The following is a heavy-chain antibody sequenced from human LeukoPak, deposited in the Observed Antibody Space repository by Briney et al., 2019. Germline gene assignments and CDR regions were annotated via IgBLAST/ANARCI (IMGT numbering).Heavy chain of an antibody. Sequence: RSSETLSLTCTVSGYSISSGYYWGWIRRPPGKGLEWIGSIYHSGSTYYNPSLKSRVTISVDTSKNQFSLKLSSVTAADTAVYYCAKRYCSSTTCYDDRGAFDYWGQGTLVTVSS. CDR1: GYSISSGYY. V-gene: IGHV4-38-2*02. CDR2: IYHSGST. J-gene: IGHJ4*02. CDR3: AKRYCSSTTCYDDRGAFDY. D-gene: IGHD2-2*01.